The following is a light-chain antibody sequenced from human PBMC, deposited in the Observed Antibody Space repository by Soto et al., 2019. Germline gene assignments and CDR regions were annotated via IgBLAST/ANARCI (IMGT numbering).Light chain of an antibody. J-gene: IGLJ1*01. V-gene: IGLV2-14*01. CDR1: SSDVGGYYS. CDR2: DVT. Sequence: QSALTQPASVSGSPGQSITISCTGTSSDVGGYYSVSWYQQHPDKAPKLMIYDVTNRPSGVSNRFSGSKSGNTASLTISGLQAEDEADYYCSSYTRSSTDVFGTGTKLTLL. CDR3: SSYTRSSTDV.